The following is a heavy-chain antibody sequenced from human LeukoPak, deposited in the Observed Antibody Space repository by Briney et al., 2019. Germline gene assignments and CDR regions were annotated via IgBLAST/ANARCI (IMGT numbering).Heavy chain of an antibody. Sequence: QPGGSLRLSCAASGFTFSSYWMHWVRQAPGKGLVWVSRINSDGSSTSYADSVKGRFTISRDNAKNTLYLQMNSLRDEDTAVYYCARGAMITFGGVIVDYWGQGTLVTVPS. CDR1: GFTFSSYW. J-gene: IGHJ4*02. CDR2: INSDGSST. D-gene: IGHD3-16*02. CDR3: ARGAMITFGGVIVDY. V-gene: IGHV3-74*01.